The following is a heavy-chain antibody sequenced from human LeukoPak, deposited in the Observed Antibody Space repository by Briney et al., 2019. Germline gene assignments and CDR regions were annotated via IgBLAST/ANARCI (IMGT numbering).Heavy chain of an antibody. CDR2: IYSGGNT. Sequence: QSGGSLRLSCAASGFTISSNYMSWVRQAPGKGLEWVSLIYSGGNTYYADSVKGRFTISRDNSKNTLYLQMNSLRAEDTALYYCAREWIAVPGTVDYWGQGTLVTVSS. CDR3: AREWIAVPGTVDY. D-gene: IGHD6-19*01. CDR1: GFTISSNY. J-gene: IGHJ4*02. V-gene: IGHV3-66*01.